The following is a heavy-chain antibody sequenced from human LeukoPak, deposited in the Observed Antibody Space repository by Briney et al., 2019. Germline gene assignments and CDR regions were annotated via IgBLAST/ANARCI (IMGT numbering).Heavy chain of an antibody. J-gene: IGHJ4*02. Sequence: SETLSLTCTVSGGSISSNTYYWGWIRQPPGKGLEWIGSLYYGGNTYYNPSLKSRVSVLVDASKNQFSLKLTSVTAADTAVYYCATADGREAFWGQGTLVTVSS. V-gene: IGHV4-39*07. CDR1: GGSISSNTYY. CDR2: LYYGGNT. D-gene: IGHD5-24*01. CDR3: ATADGREAF.